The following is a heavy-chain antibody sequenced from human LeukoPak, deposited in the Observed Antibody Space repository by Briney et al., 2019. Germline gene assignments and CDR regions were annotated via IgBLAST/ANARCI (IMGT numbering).Heavy chain of an antibody. J-gene: IGHJ4*02. CDR2: ISPYNGNT. CDR1: GYTFTSYG. V-gene: IGHV1-18*01. D-gene: IGHD2-8*01. Sequence: ASVKVSRKTSGYTFTSYGISWVRQAPGQGLEWMGWISPYNGNTNYAQKLQGRVTMTPDTSTNTAYMDLRSLRSDDTAVYYCARAPYCTNGVCSFDYWGQGTLVTVSS. CDR3: ARAPYCTNGVCSFDY.